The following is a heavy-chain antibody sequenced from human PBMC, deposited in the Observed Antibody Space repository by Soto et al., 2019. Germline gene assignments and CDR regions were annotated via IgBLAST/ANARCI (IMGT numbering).Heavy chain of an antibody. Sequence: QPGGSLRLSCADSGFTFSSYGMHWVRQAPGKGLEWVAVISYDGSNKYYADSVKGRFTISRDNSKNTLYLQMNSLRAEDTAVYYCALHPLPMVRGVIRNYYYYGMDVSGQGTTVTVSS. CDR1: GFTFSSYG. D-gene: IGHD3-10*01. J-gene: IGHJ6*02. CDR2: ISYDGSNK. V-gene: IGHV3-30*03. CDR3: ALHPLPMVRGVIRNYYYYGMDV.